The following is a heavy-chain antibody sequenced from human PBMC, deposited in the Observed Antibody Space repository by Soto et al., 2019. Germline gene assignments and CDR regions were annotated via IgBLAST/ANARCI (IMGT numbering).Heavy chain of an antibody. Sequence: GGSLRLSCAASGFTFSSYSMNWVRQAPGKGLEWVSYISSSSSTIYYADSVKGRFTISRDNAKNSLYLQMNSLRDEDTAVYYCARMSGSPPGYYYGMDVWGRGTTVTVSS. D-gene: IGHD3-10*01. V-gene: IGHV3-48*02. CDR3: ARMSGSPPGYYYGMDV. CDR2: ISSSSSTI. CDR1: GFTFSSYS. J-gene: IGHJ6*02.